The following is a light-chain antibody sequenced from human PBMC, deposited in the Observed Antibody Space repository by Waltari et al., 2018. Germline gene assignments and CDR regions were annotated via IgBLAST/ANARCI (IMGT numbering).Light chain of an antibody. V-gene: IGLV3-1*01. CDR1: HLGSKW. CDR2: ADS. Sequence: SFELTQPSSVSVSPGQTASIASSGDHLGSKWTSWYQQKVGQSPVLVIYADSERPSGVPGRFSAARSGDTVTLNISGTQDLDEADYYCQTWDSNIFVFGPGTKVTVL. J-gene: IGLJ1*01. CDR3: QTWDSNIFV.